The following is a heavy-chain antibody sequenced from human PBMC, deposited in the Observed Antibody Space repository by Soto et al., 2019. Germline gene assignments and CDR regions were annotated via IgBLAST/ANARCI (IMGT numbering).Heavy chain of an antibody. Sequence: ASVKISCKASGYTFTSYYMHWVRQAPGQGLEWMGIINPSGGSTSYAQKFQGRVTMTRDTSTRTVYMELSSLRSEETAVYYCARDRPTIFGVVIRNYCYYYYGMDVWGEGTTVTVSP. CDR2: INPSGGST. CDR3: ARDRPTIFGVVIRNYCYYYYGMDV. D-gene: IGHD3-3*01. J-gene: IGHJ6*04. CDR1: GYTFTSYY. V-gene: IGHV1-46*01.